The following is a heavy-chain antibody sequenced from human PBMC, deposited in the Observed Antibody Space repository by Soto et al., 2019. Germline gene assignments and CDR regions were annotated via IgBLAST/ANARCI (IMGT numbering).Heavy chain of an antibody. D-gene: IGHD3-9*01. CDR3: AGNWLPPNQVQRHV. CDR1: GITFSDYY. J-gene: IGHJ6*04. V-gene: IGHV3-11*01. CDR2: ISSSGSMI. Sequence: GGSLRLSCAVSGITFSDYYMSWIRQAPGKGLEWVPYISSSGSMIYYADSVKGRFTISRDNAKNSLYLQMNSLRAEDTAVYYCAGNWLPPNQVQRHVWGKGTTVTVSS.